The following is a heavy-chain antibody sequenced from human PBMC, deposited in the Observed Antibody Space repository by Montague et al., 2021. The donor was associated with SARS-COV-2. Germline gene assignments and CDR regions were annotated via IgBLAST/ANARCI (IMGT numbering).Heavy chain of an antibody. Sequence: SETLSLTCTVSGGSISSYYWSWIRQPPGKGLEWIGYIYYTGSTKYNPSLKSRVTMSLDRPTNRFSLRLNSVTAADTAMYYCARAQNTCFIANCVNYFDCWGQGALVTVSS. CDR1: GGSISSYY. V-gene: IGHV4-59*01. CDR2: IYYTGST. CDR3: ARAQNTCFIANCVNYFDC. D-gene: IGHD1-1*01. J-gene: IGHJ4*02.